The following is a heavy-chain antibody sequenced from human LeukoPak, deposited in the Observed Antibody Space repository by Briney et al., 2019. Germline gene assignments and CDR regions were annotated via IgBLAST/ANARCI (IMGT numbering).Heavy chain of an antibody. CDR3: ARNMVRGSPVGIYWYFDL. D-gene: IGHD3-10*01. J-gene: IGHJ2*01. Sequence: GSVKVSCKASGYTFTGSYMHWVRQAPGQGGEWMGWINPNRGGTNYAQKFQGRVTITRDTPITTAYMELSRLGSDDTAVYYCARNMVRGSPVGIYWYFDLWGRGTLVTVSS. CDR1: GYTFTGSY. V-gene: IGHV1-2*02. CDR2: INPNRGGT.